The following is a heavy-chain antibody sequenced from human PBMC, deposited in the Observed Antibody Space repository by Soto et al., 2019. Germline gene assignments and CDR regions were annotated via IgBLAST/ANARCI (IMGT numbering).Heavy chain of an antibody. CDR2: MSGSGGIT. V-gene: IGHV3-23*01. Sequence: PGLSCTASGFPCNRSFMSWVRQAPGKGLEWGSAMSGSGGITFFADSVKGRFTISRDNSKNTLYLQMNSLKADDTAVYYCASHISSSTRIDYWGQGXLVTVSS. J-gene: IGHJ4*02. D-gene: IGHD2-21*01. CDR1: GFPCNRSF. CDR3: ASHISSSTRIDY.